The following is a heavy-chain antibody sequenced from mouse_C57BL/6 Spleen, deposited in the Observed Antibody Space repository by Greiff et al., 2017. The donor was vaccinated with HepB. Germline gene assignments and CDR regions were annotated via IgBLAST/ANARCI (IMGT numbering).Heavy chain of an antibody. V-gene: IGHV1-54*01. Sequence: QVQLQQSGAELVRPGTSVKVSCKASGYAFTNYLIEWVKQRPGQGLEWIGVINPGSGGTNYNEKFKGKATLTADKSSSTAYMQLSSLTSEDSAVYCCARSRDWFAYWGEGTLVTVSA. CDR2: INPGSGGT. J-gene: IGHJ3*01. CDR1: GYAFTNYL. CDR3: ARSRDWFAY.